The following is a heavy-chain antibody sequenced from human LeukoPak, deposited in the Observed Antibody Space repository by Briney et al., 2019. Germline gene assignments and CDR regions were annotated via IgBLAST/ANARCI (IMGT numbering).Heavy chain of an antibody. CDR2: IRYDGSNK. D-gene: IGHD1-26*01. V-gene: IGHV3-30*02. J-gene: IGHJ4*02. Sequence: GGSLRLSCAASGFTFSSYGMHWVRQAPGKGLEWVAFIRYDGSNKYYADSVKGRFTISRDNSKNTLYLQMNSLRAEDTAIYYCAKDSGTYQRSSYFDYWGQGTLVTVSS. CDR3: AKDSGTYQRSSYFDY. CDR1: GFTFSSYG.